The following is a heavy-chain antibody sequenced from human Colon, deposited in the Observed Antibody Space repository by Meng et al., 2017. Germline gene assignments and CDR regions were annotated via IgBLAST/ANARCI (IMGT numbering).Heavy chain of an antibody. V-gene: IGHV4-59*11. CDR2: VYDNGNT. CDR3: ARRAVGARGWIDP. CDR1: GDSSSCPY. Sequence: HVHLTEPGPGLVKPSETLSLTCTVSGDSSSCPYWNWIRQSPGKGLEWIGCVYDNGNTNYNPSLKSRATMSLDTSKNQFSLRLSSVTAEDTAVYYCARRAVGARGWIDPWGQGTLVTVSS. J-gene: IGHJ5*02. D-gene: IGHD4/OR15-4a*01.